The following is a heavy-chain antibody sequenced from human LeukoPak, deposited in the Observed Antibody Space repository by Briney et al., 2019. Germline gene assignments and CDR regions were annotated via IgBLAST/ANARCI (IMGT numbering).Heavy chain of an antibody. D-gene: IGHD3-22*01. Sequence: GGSLRLSCEASGFTFSSYDMHWVRQAPGKGLDWVAFIRYDGRYTYYADSVKGRFTISSDNSENTLYLQMNSLRAEDTAVSSCANGSSLVITTVEYFFDYWGQGALVTVSS. J-gene: IGHJ4*02. CDR1: GFTFSSYD. CDR2: IRYDGRYT. V-gene: IGHV3-30*02. CDR3: ANGSSLVITTVEYFFDY.